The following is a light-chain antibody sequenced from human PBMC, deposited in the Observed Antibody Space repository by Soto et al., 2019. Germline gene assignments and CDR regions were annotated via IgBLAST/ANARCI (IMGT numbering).Light chain of an antibody. J-gene: IGKJ1*01. Sequence: DIQMTWSPSALCAPLLQRPTMTCRAIQGIRNDLGWYQQKPGKAPKRLIYAASSLQSGVPSRFSGSGSGTEFTLTISSLQPEDFATYYCLQHNSYPRTFGQGTKVDIK. V-gene: IGKV1-17*01. CDR1: QGIRND. CDR2: AAS. CDR3: LQHNSYPRT.